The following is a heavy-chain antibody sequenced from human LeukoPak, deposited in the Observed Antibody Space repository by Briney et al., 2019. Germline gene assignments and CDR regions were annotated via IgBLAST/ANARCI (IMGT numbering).Heavy chain of an antibody. CDR2: IYSGGST. V-gene: IGHV3-66*01. CDR3: ATGHTSLAP. CDR1: EFSVGSNY. Sequence: GGSLRLSCAASEFSVGSNYMTWVRQAPGKGLEWVSLIYSGGSTYYADSVKGRFTISRDNSKNTLYLQMDSLRAEDTAVYFCATGHTSLAPGGQGTLVTVSS. J-gene: IGHJ4*02.